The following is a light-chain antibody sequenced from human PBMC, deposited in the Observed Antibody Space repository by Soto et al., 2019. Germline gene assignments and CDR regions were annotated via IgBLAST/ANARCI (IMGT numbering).Light chain of an antibody. CDR1: QSISSY. J-gene: IGKJ1*01. CDR2: DAS. Sequence: ETVLTQSPATLSLSPGERATLSCRASQSISSYLAWYQQRPGQAPRLLIYDASNRATGIPARFSGSGSGTDFTLTISRLEPEDFAVYYCLHRSDWRTFGRGTKVDI. V-gene: IGKV3-11*01. CDR3: LHRSDWRT.